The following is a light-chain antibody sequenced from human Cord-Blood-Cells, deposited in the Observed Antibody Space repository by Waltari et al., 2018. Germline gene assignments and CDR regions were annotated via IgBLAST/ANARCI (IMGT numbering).Light chain of an antibody. J-gene: IGLJ2*01. V-gene: IGLV2-23*01. CDR2: EGS. CDR3: CSYAGSSTVV. Sequence: QCALPQPASVSGSPGQSITISCTGTSSDVGRYNLVSWYQQNPAKAPKLMIYEGSKRPAGVSNRFSGSKSGNTASLTISGLQAEDEAYYCCCSYAGSSTVVFGGGTKLTVL. CDR1: SSDVGRYNL.